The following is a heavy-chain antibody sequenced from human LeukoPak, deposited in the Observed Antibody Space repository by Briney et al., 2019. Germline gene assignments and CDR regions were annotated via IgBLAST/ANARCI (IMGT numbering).Heavy chain of an antibody. CDR3: ARDRVCSSTSCYEDY. CDR2: ISGSGGST. Sequence: QPGRSLRLSCAASGFTFSSYAMSWVRQAPGKGLEWVSAISGSGGSTYYADSVKGRFTISRDNSKNTLYLQMNSLRAEDTAVYYCARDRVCSSTSCYEDYWGQGTLVTVSS. D-gene: IGHD2-2*01. V-gene: IGHV3-23*01. J-gene: IGHJ4*02. CDR1: GFTFSSYA.